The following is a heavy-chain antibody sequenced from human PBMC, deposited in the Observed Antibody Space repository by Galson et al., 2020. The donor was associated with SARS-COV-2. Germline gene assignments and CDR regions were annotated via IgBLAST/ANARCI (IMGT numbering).Heavy chain of an antibody. D-gene: IGHD4-4*01. J-gene: IGHJ4*02. CDR2: IRPSGGGT. CDR3: ARDSQGGNDYNYLLF. CDR1: GYTFTSYY. V-gene: IGHV1-46*03. Sequence: ASVKVSCKASGYTFTSYYIHWVRQAPGQGLEWMGIIRPSGGGTTYAQKFQGRVTMTRDTSKSTVYMELSSLRSEDTAVYYCARDSQGGNDYNYLLFWGQGTLITVSS.